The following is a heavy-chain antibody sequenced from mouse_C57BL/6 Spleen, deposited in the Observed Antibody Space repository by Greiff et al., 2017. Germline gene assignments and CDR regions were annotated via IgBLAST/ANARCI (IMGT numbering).Heavy chain of an antibody. Sequence: QVQLQQSGAELVRPGASVKLSCKASGYTFTDYYINWVKQRPGQGLEWIARIYPGSGNTYYNEKFKGKATLTADKSSSTAYMQLSSLTSEYSAVYFYAREEHYYGRFAMDYWGKGTSVTVSS. CDR1: GYTFTDYY. CDR2: IYPGSGNT. D-gene: IGHD1-1*01. J-gene: IGHJ4*01. CDR3: AREEHYYGRFAMDY. V-gene: IGHV1-76*01.